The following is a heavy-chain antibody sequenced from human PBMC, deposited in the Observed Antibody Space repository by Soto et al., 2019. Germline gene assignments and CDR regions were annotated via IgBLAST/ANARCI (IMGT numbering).Heavy chain of an antibody. D-gene: IGHD2-15*01. CDR2: TYYRSRWYS. J-gene: IGHJ6*02. V-gene: IGHV6-1*01. Sequence: PSQTLSLTCVGSGDTVSSNSVAWNWVRQSPSRGLEWLGRTYYRSRWYSDYAVSVRSRIDINADTSKNQVSLQLNSVTPEDTAVYYCARSEEDSDYYYGMDVWGQGTTVTAP. CDR1: GDTVSSNSVA. CDR3: ARSEEDSDYYYGMDV.